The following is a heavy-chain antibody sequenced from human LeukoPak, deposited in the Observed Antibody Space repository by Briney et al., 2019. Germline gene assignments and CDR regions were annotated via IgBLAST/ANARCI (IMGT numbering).Heavy chain of an antibody. CDR1: GFTFSSYA. CDR3: ATYYDSSGYYEGGFDY. V-gene: IGHV3-23*01. D-gene: IGHD3-22*01. Sequence: PGGSLRLSCAASGFTFSSYAMSWVRQAPGKGLEWVSAISGSGGSTYYADSVKGRFTISRDNSKNTLYLQMNSLRAEDTAVYYCATYYDSSGYYEGGFDYWGQGTLVTVSS. J-gene: IGHJ4*02. CDR2: ISGSGGST.